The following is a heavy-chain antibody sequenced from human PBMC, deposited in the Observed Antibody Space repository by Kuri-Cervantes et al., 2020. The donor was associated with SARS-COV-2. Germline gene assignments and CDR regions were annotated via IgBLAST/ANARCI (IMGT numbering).Heavy chain of an antibody. V-gene: IGHV1-2*02. Sequence: ASVKVSCKASGYTFTGYYMHWVRQAPGQGLEWMGLINPNSGGTNYAQKFQGRVTMTRDTSISTAYMELGRLRSDDTAVYYCARAYQGLGIWGDIDYWGQGTLVTVSS. D-gene: IGHD3-16*01. J-gene: IGHJ4*02. CDR1: GYTFTGYY. CDR2: INPNSGGT. CDR3: ARAYQGLGIWGDIDY.